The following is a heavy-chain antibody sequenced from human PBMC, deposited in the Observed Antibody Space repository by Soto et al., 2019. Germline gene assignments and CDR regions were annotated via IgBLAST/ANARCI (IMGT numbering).Heavy chain of an antibody. V-gene: IGHV3-30*03. Sequence: SLRLSCAASGFTFSSYGMHWVRQAPGKGLEWVAVISHDGSTKYYADSVKGRFTISRDNSRNTLYLEMNSLRGDDMAVYYCTGEVASSYWGQGT. D-gene: IGHD2-8*02. J-gene: IGHJ4*02. CDR2: ISHDGSTK. CDR3: TGEVASSY. CDR1: GFTFSSYG.